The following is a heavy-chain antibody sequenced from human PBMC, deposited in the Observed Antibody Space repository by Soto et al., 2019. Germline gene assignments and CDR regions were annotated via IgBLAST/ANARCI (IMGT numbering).Heavy chain of an antibody. CDR3: ARGVRDGYYGMDV. D-gene: IGHD3-16*02. CDR1: GGSFFSYY. CDR2: IYANGNA. J-gene: IGHJ6*02. Sequence: QAQLQESGPGLVKPSETLSLTCSVSGGSFFSYYWTWIRQPAGKGLEWIGCIYANGNANYNPSLKSRVTMSADTSKNQFSLRLSSVTAADTAVYYCARGVRDGYYGMDVWGPGATVTVSS. V-gene: IGHV4-4*07.